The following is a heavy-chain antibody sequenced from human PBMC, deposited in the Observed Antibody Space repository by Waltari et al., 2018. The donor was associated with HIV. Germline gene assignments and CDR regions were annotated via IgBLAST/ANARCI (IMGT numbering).Heavy chain of an antibody. CDR3: ARRRPYDYVWGSYRWGFDY. D-gene: IGHD3-16*02. J-gene: IGHJ4*02. V-gene: IGHV4-39*01. CDR2: IYYSGST. CDR1: GGSISSSSYY. Sequence: QLQLQESGPGLVTPSETLSLTCTVSGGSISSSSYYWGWIRPPPGKGLEWIGSIYYSGSTYYNPSLKSRVTISVDTSKNQFSLKLSSVTAADTAVYYCARRRPYDYVWGSYRWGFDYWGQGTLVTVSS.